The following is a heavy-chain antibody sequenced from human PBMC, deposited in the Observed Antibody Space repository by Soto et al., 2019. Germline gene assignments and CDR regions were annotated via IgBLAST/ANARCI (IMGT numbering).Heavy chain of an antibody. J-gene: IGHJ4*02. CDR3: ARDPCRGGRCYFPFDY. V-gene: IGHV3-48*01. CDR2: ISSSSSTI. D-gene: IGHD2-15*01. Sequence: GGSLRLSCAASGFTFSSYSMNWVRQAPGKGLEWVSYISSSSSTIYYADSVKGRFTISRDNAKNSLYLQMNSLRAEDTAVYYCARDPCRGGRCYFPFDYWGQGHLVTGSS. CDR1: GFTFSSYS.